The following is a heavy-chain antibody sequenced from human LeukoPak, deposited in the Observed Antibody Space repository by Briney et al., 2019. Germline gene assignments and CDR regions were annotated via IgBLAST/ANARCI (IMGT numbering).Heavy chain of an antibody. CDR1: GYTFTSYG. Sequence: ASVKVSCKASGYTFTSYGISWVRQAPGQGLEWMGWISGYNGNTNYAQKYRGRVTMTTDTSTSTVYMELRSLRSDDTAVYCCARDNSSSCRENWGQGTLVTVSS. J-gene: IGHJ4*02. CDR3: ARDNSSSCREN. CDR2: ISGYNGNT. D-gene: IGHD6-13*01. V-gene: IGHV1-18*01.